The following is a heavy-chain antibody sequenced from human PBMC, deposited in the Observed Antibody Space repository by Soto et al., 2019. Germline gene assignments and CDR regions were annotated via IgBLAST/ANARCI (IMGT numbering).Heavy chain of an antibody. CDR2: ISAYNGNT. J-gene: IGHJ5*02. D-gene: IGHD3-3*01. Sequence: ASVKVSCKTSGYTFTTYDFSWVRQAPGQGLEWMGWISAYNGNTNYAQKFQGRVTITADESTSTAYMELSSLRSEDTAVYYCARAEGVILTYYDFWSGYYVNWFDPWGQGTLVTVSS. CDR1: GYTFTTYD. V-gene: IGHV1-18*01. CDR3: ARAEGVILTYYDFWSGYYVNWFDP.